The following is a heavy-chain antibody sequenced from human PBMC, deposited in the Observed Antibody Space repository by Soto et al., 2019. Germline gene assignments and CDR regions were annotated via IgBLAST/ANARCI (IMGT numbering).Heavy chain of an antibody. J-gene: IGHJ6*02. V-gene: IGHV3-11*01. Sequence: GGSLRLSCAASGFTFSDYYMSWIRQAPGKGLEWVSYISSSGSTIYYADSVKGRFTISRDNAKNSLYLQMNSLRVEDTAVYYCARSDLGYCSGGSCYLHYYYGMDVWGQGTTVTVSS. D-gene: IGHD2-15*01. CDR1: GFTFSDYY. CDR3: ARSDLGYCSGGSCYLHYYYGMDV. CDR2: ISSSGSTI.